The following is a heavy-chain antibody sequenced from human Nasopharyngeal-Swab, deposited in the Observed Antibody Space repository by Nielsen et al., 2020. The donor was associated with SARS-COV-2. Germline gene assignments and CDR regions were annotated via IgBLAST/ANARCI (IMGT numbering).Heavy chain of an antibody. Sequence: GESLKISCAASGFTFSSYAMHWVRQAPGKGLEWVAVISYDGSNKYYADSVKGRFTISRDNSKNTLYLQMNSLRAEDTAVYYCAKGPVSQLERRTLNYYYYYGMDVWGQGTTVTVSS. J-gene: IGHJ6*02. V-gene: IGHV3-30-3*01. CDR1: GFTFSSYA. CDR2: ISYDGSNK. CDR3: AKGPVSQLERRTLNYYYYYGMDV. D-gene: IGHD1-1*01.